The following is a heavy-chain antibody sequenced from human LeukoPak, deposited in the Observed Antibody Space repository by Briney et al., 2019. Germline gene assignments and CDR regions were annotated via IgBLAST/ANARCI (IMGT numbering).Heavy chain of an antibody. CDR2: SYYSGST. D-gene: IGHD2-2*02. V-gene: IGHV4-59*08. CDR3: ASHRCGSTSCYTGFDY. Sequence: PSETLSLTCTVSGGSISSYYWSWIRQPPGKGLEWIGYSYYSGSTNYNPSLKSRVTISVDTSKNQFSLKLSSVTAADTAVYYCASHRCGSTSCYTGFDYWGQGTLVTVSS. J-gene: IGHJ4*02. CDR1: GGSISSYY.